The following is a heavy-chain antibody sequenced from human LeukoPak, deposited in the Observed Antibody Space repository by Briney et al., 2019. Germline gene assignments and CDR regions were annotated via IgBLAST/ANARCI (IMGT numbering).Heavy chain of an antibody. CDR2: IQKDGSEK. Sequence: GGSLRLSCAASGFTFSSYSLNWVRQAQGKGLEWVANIQKDGSEKYYVDSVKGRFTIARDNAKNSMYLQMNSLRAEDTAVYYCARDPYTSSLIWGQGTMVIVSS. CDR1: GFTFSSYS. J-gene: IGHJ3*02. CDR3: ARDPYTSSLI. V-gene: IGHV3-7*01. D-gene: IGHD2-2*02.